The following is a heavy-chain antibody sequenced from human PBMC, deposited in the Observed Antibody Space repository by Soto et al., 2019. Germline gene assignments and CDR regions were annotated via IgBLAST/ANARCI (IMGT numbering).Heavy chain of an antibody. Sequence: GGSLRLSCAASGFSFGDYAMSWVRQAPGKGLEWVSGISGTGSRTSYADSVRGRFTISRDNVNNTLSLQMDSLRAEDTAVYYCARDRPPVRGATIRFGDYYYGMDVWGQGTTVTVSS. D-gene: IGHD3-16*01. CDR1: GFSFGDYA. CDR2: ISGTGSRT. J-gene: IGHJ6*02. V-gene: IGHV3-23*01. CDR3: ARDRPPVRGATIRFGDYYYGMDV.